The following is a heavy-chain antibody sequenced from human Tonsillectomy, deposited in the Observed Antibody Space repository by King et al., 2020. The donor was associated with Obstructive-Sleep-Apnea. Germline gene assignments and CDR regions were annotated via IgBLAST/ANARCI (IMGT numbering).Heavy chain of an antibody. CDR3: ARASGYYDILTGRYYYYGMDV. CDR1: GFTFSSYW. CDR2: INSDGSST. V-gene: IGHV3-74*01. Sequence: VQLVESGGGLVQPGGSLRLSCAASGFTFSSYWMPWVRQAPGKGLVWFSLINSDGSSTSDADSLKGRFTISRDNAKNTLYLQMNSLRAEDTAVYYCARASGYYDILTGRYYYYGMDVWGQGTTVTVSS. D-gene: IGHD3-9*01. J-gene: IGHJ6*02.